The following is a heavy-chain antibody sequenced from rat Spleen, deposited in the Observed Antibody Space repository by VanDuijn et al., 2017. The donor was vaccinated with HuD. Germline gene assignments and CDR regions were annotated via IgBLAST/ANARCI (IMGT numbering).Heavy chain of an antibody. J-gene: IGHJ4*01. Sequence: EVQLVESGGGLVQPGRSLKLSCAASGFTFSNYDMAWVRQAPTKGLEWIASISTGGGNTYYRDSVKGRFTISRDNAKSTLYLQMDSLRSEDTATYYCTTGGTTLYVMDVWGQGASVTVSS. CDR3: TTGGTTLYVMDV. V-gene: IGHV5-27*01. CDR1: GFTFSNYD. CDR2: ISTGGGNT. D-gene: IGHD1-10*01.